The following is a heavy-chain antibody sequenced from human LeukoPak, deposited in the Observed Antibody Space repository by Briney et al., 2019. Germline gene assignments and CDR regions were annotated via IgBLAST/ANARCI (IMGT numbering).Heavy chain of an antibody. Sequence: SETLSLTCSVSGSSISSDYYWGWVRQPPGKGLEWIGSIKHRGRSYYNPSLKSRVTISVDTPKNQFSLQLSSVTAADTAVYYCARVVGATSIDYWGPGTLVTVSS. CDR2: IKHRGRS. V-gene: IGHV4-38-2*02. J-gene: IGHJ4*02. CDR3: ARVVGATSIDY. CDR1: GSSISSDYY. D-gene: IGHD2-15*01.